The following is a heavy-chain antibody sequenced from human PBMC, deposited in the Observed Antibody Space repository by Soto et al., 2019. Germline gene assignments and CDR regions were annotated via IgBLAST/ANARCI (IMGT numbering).Heavy chain of an antibody. J-gene: IGHJ3*02. CDR3: ARVSHIVVVPAVRGAFDI. CDR1: GGSMSGYY. Sequence: QVQLQESGPGLEKASETLSLTCTVSGGSMSGYYWSWIRQPPGKGLEWIGFIYDSGTTNYNPSLKSQGTISIDTSKNQFSLKLTSVTAADTAVYYCARVSHIVVVPAVRGAFDIWGQGTMITVPS. V-gene: IGHV4-59*01. D-gene: IGHD2-21*02. CDR2: IYDSGTT.